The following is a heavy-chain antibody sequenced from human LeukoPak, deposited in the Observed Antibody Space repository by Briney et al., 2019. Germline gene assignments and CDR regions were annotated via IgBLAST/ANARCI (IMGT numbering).Heavy chain of an antibody. V-gene: IGHV3-21*01. Sequence: GGSLRLSCAAPGFTFSSYSMNWVRQAPGKGLEWVSSISSSSSYIYYADSVKGRFTISRDNAKNSLYLQMNSLRAEDTAVYYCARDNIETPSITIFGVVISGFDPWGQGTLVTVSS. D-gene: IGHD3-3*01. CDR1: GFTFSSYS. CDR3: ARDNIETPSITIFGVVISGFDP. CDR2: ISSSSSYI. J-gene: IGHJ5*02.